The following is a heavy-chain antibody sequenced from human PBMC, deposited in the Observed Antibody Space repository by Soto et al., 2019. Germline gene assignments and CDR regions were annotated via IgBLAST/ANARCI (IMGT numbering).Heavy chain of an antibody. Sequence: QVQLQESGPGLVKPSGTLSLTCTVSCALIHSHNCWPWVRQSPWKGLEWIGEICRRGITNYTPSQHGRDTISVDNSKNQLSLKVTSVSAADTAVYYCARGGYDYWSGYSRSLSQSYAMEVWGQGNEVTVSS. J-gene: IGHJ6*02. CDR1: CALIHSHNC. D-gene: IGHD3-3*01. CDR3: ARGGYDYWSGYSRSLSQSYAMEV. CDR2: ICRRGIT. V-gene: IGHV4-4*02.